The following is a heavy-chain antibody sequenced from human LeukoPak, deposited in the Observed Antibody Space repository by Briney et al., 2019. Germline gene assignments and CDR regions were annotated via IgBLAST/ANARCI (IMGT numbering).Heavy chain of an antibody. CDR1: GFTFSSYA. J-gene: IGHJ5*02. CDR3: ARRESATGRFDP. V-gene: IGHV3-23*01. D-gene: IGHD1-1*01. CDR2: ISTSGTRT. Sequence: PGGSLRLSCAASGFTFSSYAMSWVRQAPGRGLEWVSVISTSGTRTFYADSVKGRFTISRDNSKNTLYLQMSSLRADDMAVYYCARRESATGRFDPWGQGTLVTVSS.